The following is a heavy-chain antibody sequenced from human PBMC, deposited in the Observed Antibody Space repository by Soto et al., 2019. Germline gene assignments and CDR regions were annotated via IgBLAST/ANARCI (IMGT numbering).Heavy chain of an antibody. J-gene: IGHJ5*02. Sequence: EVQLVESGGGLVQPGRSLRLSCTASGFIFGDYAMSWVRQAPGKGLEWVAFIGSNSYGGTTEYVASVKGRFTISRDDSESIAYLLMNSLKTEDTAVYYCTRDDYHYDSGGYYSWFDPWGQGTLVTVSS. CDR1: GFIFGDYA. CDR3: TRDDYHYDSGGYYSWFDP. CDR2: IGSNSYGGTT. D-gene: IGHD3-22*01. V-gene: IGHV3-49*04.